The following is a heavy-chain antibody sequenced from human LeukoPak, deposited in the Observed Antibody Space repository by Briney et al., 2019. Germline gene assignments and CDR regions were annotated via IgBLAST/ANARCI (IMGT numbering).Heavy chain of an antibody. J-gene: IGHJ4*02. D-gene: IGHD6-13*01. V-gene: IGHV4-39*01. CDR2: VYYSGST. CDR3: ARFSFSSSDFDY. CDR1: GGSISSSNYS. Sequence: PSETLSLTCSVSGGSISSSNYSWGWIRQPPGKGLEWIGSVYYSGSTYYNSSLKSRVSISVDTSKNQFSLRLNSVTAADTAVYYCARFSFSSSDFDYWGQGTLVTVSS.